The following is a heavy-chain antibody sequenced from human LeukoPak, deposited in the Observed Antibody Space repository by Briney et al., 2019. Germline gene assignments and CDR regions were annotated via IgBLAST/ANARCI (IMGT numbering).Heavy chain of an antibody. CDR3: ASQARGYYFDY. CDR2: IYSDGST. V-gene: IGHV3-53*01. Sequence: QPGGSLRLSCAASGFTVSSNYMSWARQAPGKGLEWVSVIYSDGSTYYTDSVKGRFTISRDISKNSLYLQMNSLRAEDTAVYYCASQARGYYFDYWGQGTLVTVSS. J-gene: IGHJ4*02. CDR1: GFTVSSNY.